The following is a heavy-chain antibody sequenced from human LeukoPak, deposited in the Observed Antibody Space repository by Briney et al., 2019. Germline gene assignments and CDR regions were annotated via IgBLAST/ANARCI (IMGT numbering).Heavy chain of an antibody. CDR3: ARVSGYDYKPFDY. J-gene: IGHJ4*02. CDR2: INHSGST. Sequence: SETLSLTCAVYGGSFSGYYWSWIRQPPGKGLEWIGEINHSGSTDYNPSLKSRVTISVDTSKNQFSLKLSSVTAADTAVYYCARVSGYDYKPFDYWGQGTLVTVSS. CDR1: GGSFSGYY. V-gene: IGHV4-34*01. D-gene: IGHD5-12*01.